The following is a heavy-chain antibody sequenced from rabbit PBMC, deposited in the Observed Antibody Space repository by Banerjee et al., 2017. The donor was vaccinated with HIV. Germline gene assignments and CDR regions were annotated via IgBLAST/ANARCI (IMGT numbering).Heavy chain of an antibody. CDR2: INYGGSA. Sequence: QEQLEESGGALVTPGGTLTLTCKASGFTISSNYHMGWVRQASGKGLEYIGYINYGGSAYYASWVNGRFTISKTSSTTVTLQMTSLTAADTATYFCARGYYTEYFNLWGPGTLVTVS. J-gene: IGHJ4*01. CDR1: GFTISSNYH. V-gene: IGHV1S25*01. D-gene: IGHD4-1*01. CDR3: ARGYYTEYFNL.